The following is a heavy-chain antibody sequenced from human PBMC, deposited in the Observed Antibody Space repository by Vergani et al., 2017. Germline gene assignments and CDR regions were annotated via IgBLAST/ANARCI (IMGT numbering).Heavy chain of an antibody. V-gene: IGHV4-34*01. J-gene: IGHJ6*02. D-gene: IGHD2-2*01. CDR2: INHSGST. CDR1: GESFSGYY. CDR3: ARAYKACSSTSCYVYYYGMDV. Sequence: QVQLQQWGAGLLKPSETLSLTCAVYGESFSGYYWSWIRQPPGKGLEWIGEINHSGSTNYNPSLKSRVTISVDTSKNQFSLKLSSVTAADTAVYYCARAYKACSSTSCYVYYYGMDVWGQGTTVTVSS.